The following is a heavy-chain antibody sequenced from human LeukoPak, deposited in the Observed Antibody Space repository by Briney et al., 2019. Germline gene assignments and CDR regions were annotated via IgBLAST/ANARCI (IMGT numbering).Heavy chain of an antibody. V-gene: IGHV3-74*01. J-gene: IGHJ4*02. CDR3: ARGPNSNWSGLDF. CDR2: ISPTGSTT. Sequence: GGSLRLSCTASGFSFSGHWMHWARQLPGKGLVWVSRISPTGSTTSYADSVKGRFTVSRDNAKNKLYLQVNNLRAEDTAVYYCARGPNSNWSGLDFWGQGTLLTVSS. D-gene: IGHD6-6*01. CDR1: GFSFSGHW.